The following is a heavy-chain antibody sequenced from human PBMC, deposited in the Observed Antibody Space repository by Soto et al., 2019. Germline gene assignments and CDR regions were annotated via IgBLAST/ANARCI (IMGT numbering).Heavy chain of an antibody. CDR2: IWYDGSNK. CDR1: GFTFSSYG. Sequence: GGSLRLACAASGFTFSSYGMHWVRQAPGKGLEWVAVIWYDGSNKYYADSVKGRFTISRDNSKNTLYLQMNSLRAEDTAVYYCARPRELSPWLFAYWGQGTLVTVSS. CDR3: ARPRELSPWLFAY. D-gene: IGHD3-22*01. J-gene: IGHJ4*02. V-gene: IGHV3-33*01.